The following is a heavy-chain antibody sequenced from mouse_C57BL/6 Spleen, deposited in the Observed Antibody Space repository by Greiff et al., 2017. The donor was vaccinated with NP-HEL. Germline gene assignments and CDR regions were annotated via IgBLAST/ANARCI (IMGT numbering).Heavy chain of an antibody. CDR3: VINCYGSSYDY. CDR1: GYTFTSYW. Sequence: QVQLQQPGAELVKPGASVKLSCKASGYTFTSYWMHWVKQRPGQGLEWIGMIHPNSGNTNYNEKFKSKSTLTVDKSSSTAYMQLSSLTSEDSAVYYCVINCYGSSYDYWGKGTTLTVSS. D-gene: IGHD1-1*01. CDR2: IHPNSGNT. V-gene: IGHV1-64*01. J-gene: IGHJ2*01.